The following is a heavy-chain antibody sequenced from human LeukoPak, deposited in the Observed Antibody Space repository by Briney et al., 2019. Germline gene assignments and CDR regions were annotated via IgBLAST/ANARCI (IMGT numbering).Heavy chain of an antibody. V-gene: IGHV3-53*01. CDR2: IYSGAST. Sequence: PGGSLRLSYAASGFTVSSNYMGWVRQAPGKGLQWVSVIYSGASTSYTDSVKGRFTISRDNSKNTLYLQMNSLRVEDTAVYYCARDDDGSYSLGYWGQGTLVTVSS. CDR1: GFTVSSNY. D-gene: IGHD1-26*01. J-gene: IGHJ4*02. CDR3: ARDDDGSYSLGY.